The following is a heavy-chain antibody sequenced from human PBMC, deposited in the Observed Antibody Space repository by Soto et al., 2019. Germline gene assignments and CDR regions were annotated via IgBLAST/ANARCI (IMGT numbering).Heavy chain of an antibody. CDR2: INPNSGGT. Sequence: ASVKPSCAASGYTFTGYYMHWVRQAPGQGLEWMGWINPNSGGTNYAQKFQGWVTMTRDTSISTAYMELSRLRSDDTAVYYCARGRNLSARSRYDVFDICGQGTTVIVSS. CDR1: GYTFTGYY. J-gene: IGHJ3*02. V-gene: IGHV1-2*04. CDR3: ARGRNLSARSRYDVFDI. D-gene: IGHD6-6*01.